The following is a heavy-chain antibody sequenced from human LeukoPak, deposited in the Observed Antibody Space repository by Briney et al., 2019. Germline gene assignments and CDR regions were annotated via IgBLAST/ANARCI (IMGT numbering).Heavy chain of an antibody. Sequence: GGSLRLSCAVSGFTFSNAWMNWVRQAPGKGLEWVGRIKSKTDGGTTDYAAPVKGRFTISRDDSKNTLYLQMNSLKTEDTAVYXCTTXXXXXAAAXKFYWGQGTLVTVSS. J-gene: IGHJ4*02. V-gene: IGHV3-15*07. CDR1: GFTFSNAW. CDR3: TTXXXXXAAAXKFY. D-gene: IGHD6-13*01. CDR2: IKSKTDGGTT.